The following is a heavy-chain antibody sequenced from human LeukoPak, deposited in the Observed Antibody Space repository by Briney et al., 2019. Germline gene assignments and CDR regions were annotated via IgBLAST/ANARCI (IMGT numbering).Heavy chain of an antibody. V-gene: IGHV1-8*03. D-gene: IGHD1-7*01. CDR3: ARGRHGTTLDY. Sequence: ASVKVSCKPSGYTFTSYGINWVRQATGQGLEWMGWMNPNSGNTGCAQKFQGRVTITRNTSISTAYMELSSLRSEDTAVYYCARGRHGTTLDYWGQGTLVTVSS. CDR2: MNPNSGNT. J-gene: IGHJ4*02. CDR1: GYTFTSYG.